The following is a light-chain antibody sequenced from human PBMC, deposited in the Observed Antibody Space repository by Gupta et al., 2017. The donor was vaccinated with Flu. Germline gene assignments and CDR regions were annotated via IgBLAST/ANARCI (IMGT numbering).Light chain of an antibody. Sequence: QSALTQPASVSGSPGKSLPISCTGTSSDVGGYHYGSWYQQHPGKAPNLMIYEVSNRPAGVSNRFSSSKSGNTASLTISGLQAEDESDYYCSAYTSSRDYVFGTGTKVTVL. CDR1: SSDVGGYHY. CDR2: EVS. J-gene: IGLJ1*01. CDR3: SAYTSSRDYV. V-gene: IGLV2-14*01.